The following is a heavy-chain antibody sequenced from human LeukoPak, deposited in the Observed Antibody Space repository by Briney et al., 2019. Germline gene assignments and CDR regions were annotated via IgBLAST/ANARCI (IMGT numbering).Heavy chain of an antibody. V-gene: IGHV4-39*07. D-gene: IGHD1-26*01. CDR2: IYYSGSA. CDR3: ARARGSWARVGDAFDI. CDR1: GGSISSSSYY. J-gene: IGHJ3*02. Sequence: SETLSLSCTVSGGSISSSSYYWGWIRQTPGKGLEWIGTIYYSGSAYYNPSLKSRVTISVDTSKNQFSLKLSSVTAADTAVYYCARARGSWARVGDAFDIWGQGTMVTVSS.